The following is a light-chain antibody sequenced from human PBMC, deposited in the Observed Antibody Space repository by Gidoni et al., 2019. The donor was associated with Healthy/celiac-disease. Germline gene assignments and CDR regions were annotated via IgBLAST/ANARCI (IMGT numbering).Light chain of an antibody. CDR2: GAS. CDR1: QSVSSSY. Sequence: IVLTQSPGTLSLSPGERATLSCRASQSVSSSYLAWYQQKPGQAPRLLIYGASRRPTGIPDRFSGSGSGTDFTLTISRLEPEDFAVYYCQQYGSSRFTFGPGTKVEIK. CDR3: QQYGSSRFT. V-gene: IGKV3-20*01. J-gene: IGKJ3*01.